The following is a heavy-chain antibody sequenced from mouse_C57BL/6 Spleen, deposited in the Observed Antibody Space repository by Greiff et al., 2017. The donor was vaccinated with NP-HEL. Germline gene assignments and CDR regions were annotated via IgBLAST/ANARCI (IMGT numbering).Heavy chain of an antibody. V-gene: IGHV1-53*01. J-gene: IGHJ4*01. Sequence: QVQLQQPGTELVKPGASVKLSCKASGYTFTSYWMHWVKQRPGQGLEWIGNINPSNGGTNYNEKFKSKATLTVDKSSSTAYMQLSSLTSEDSAVYYCAKGGYDYEGYYYAMDYWGQGTSVTVSS. CDR2: INPSNGGT. D-gene: IGHD2-4*01. CDR3: AKGGYDYEGYYYAMDY. CDR1: GYTFTSYW.